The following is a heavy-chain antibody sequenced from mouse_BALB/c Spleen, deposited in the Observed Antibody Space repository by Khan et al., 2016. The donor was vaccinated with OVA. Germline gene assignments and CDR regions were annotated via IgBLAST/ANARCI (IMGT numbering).Heavy chain of an antibody. Sequence: VQLQQSGPGLVKPSQSLSLTCTVTGYSITSGYGWNWIRQFPGNKLEWMGYISYSGSTNYNPSLKSRISFTRDKSKNQFFLQLNSVTTEDTATYYCAITARIKYWGQGTTLTVSS. CDR2: ISYSGST. CDR1: GYSITSGYG. V-gene: IGHV3-2*02. CDR3: AITARIKY. D-gene: IGHD1-2*01. J-gene: IGHJ2*01.